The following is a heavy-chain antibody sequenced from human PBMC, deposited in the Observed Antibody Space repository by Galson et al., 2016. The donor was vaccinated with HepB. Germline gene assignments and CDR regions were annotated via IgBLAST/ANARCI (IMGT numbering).Heavy chain of an antibody. CDR3: ARDDDYVCGTYRYTRTVPQYYFDY. CDR2: ISFDGSNN. J-gene: IGHJ4*02. V-gene: IGHV3-30-3*01. Sequence: SLRLSCAASGFTFSSYAMHWVRQAPGKGLEWVAVISFDGSNNFYADSVKGRFTISRDNSKNTLYLQMNSLRAEDTAVYYCARDDDYVCGTYRYTRTVPQYYFDYWGQGTLVTVSS. D-gene: IGHD3-16*02. CDR1: GFTFSSYA.